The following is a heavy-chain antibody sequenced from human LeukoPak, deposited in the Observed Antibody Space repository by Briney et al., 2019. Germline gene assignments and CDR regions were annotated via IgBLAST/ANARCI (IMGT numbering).Heavy chain of an antibody. J-gene: IGHJ4*02. D-gene: IGHD6-19*01. Sequence: GGSLRLCCAASGFTFSNYAMHWVRQAPGKGLEWVAIIWYDGSNEYYADSMKGRFAISRDNSKSTLYLQMNSLRAEDTAAYYCARGDSSDWTIIDYWGQGTLVTVSS. CDR3: ARGDSSDWTIIDY. V-gene: IGHV3-33*01. CDR2: IWYDGSNE. CDR1: GFTFSNYA.